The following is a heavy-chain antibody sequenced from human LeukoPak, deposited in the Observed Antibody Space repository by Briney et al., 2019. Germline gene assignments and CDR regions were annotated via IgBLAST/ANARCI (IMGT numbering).Heavy chain of an antibody. V-gene: IGHV4-4*02. J-gene: IGHJ4*02. Sequence: GSLRLSCAASGFIFSNAWMSWVRQDPGKGLEWVGYIWPSGSTNYNPSLSGRVAISLDKSRNHFTLMVTAVTAADTAFYYCARKGPEHLPTYFDHWGRGILVTVSS. D-gene: IGHD2-21*01. CDR3: ARKGPEHLPTYFDH. CDR2: IWPSGST. CDR1: GFIFSNAW.